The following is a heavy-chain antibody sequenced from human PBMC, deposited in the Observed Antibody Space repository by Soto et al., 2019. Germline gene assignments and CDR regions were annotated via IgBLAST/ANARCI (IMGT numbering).Heavy chain of an antibody. CDR2: ISWNSGSI. CDR3: AKRLSGGSSPFDY. D-gene: IGHD2-15*01. Sequence: EVQLVESGGGLVQPGRSLRLSCAASGFTFDDYAMHWVRQAPGKGLEWVSGISWNSGSIGYADSVKGRFTISRDNAKNSLYLQMNSLRAEDTALYYCAKRLSGGSSPFDYWGQGTLVTVSS. CDR1: GFTFDDYA. V-gene: IGHV3-9*01. J-gene: IGHJ4*02.